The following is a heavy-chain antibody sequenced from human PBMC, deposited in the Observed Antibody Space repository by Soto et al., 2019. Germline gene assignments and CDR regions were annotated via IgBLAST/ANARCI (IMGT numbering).Heavy chain of an antibody. D-gene: IGHD2-15*01. J-gene: IGHJ4*02. CDR3: ASGQGGYVDY. CDR1: GFTFSSYS. CDR2: ISSSSSYI. V-gene: IGHV3-21*01. Sequence: GGSLRLSCAASGFTFSSYSLNWGRQAPGKGLEWVSSISSSSSYIYYADSVKGRFTISRDNAKNSLYLQMNSLRAEDTAVYYCASGQGGYVDYWGQGTLVTVSS.